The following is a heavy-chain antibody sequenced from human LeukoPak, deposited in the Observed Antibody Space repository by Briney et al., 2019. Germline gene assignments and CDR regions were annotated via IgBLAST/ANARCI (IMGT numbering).Heavy chain of an antibody. V-gene: IGHV3-23*01. J-gene: IGHJ6*02. CDR1: GFTFSSYA. D-gene: IGHD3-3*01. Sequence: GGSLRLSCAASGFTFSSYAMSWARQAPGKGLGWVSAISGSGGSTYYADSVKGRFTISRDNSKNTLYLQMNSLRAEDTAVYYCAKDRSTVTIFGVVINYGMDVWGQGTTVTVSS. CDR2: ISGSGGST. CDR3: AKDRSTVTIFGVVINYGMDV.